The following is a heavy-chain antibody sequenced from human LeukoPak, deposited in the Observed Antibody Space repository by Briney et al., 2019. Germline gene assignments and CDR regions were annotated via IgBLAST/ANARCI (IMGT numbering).Heavy chain of an antibody. CDR2: ISAYNGNT. D-gene: IGHD1-26*01. CDR3: ARWVGATTPLIPTFDY. Sequence: ASVKVSCKASGYTFTSCGISWVRQAPGQGLEWMGWISAYNGNTNYAQKLQGRVTMTTDTSTSTAYMELRSLRSDDTAVYYCARWVGATTPLIPTFDYWGQGTLVTVSS. V-gene: IGHV1-18*01. CDR1: GYTFTSCG. J-gene: IGHJ4*02.